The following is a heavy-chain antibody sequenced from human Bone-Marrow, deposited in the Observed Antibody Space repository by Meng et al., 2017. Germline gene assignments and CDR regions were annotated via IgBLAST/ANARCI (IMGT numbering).Heavy chain of an antibody. D-gene: IGHD1-26*01. Sequence: GESLKISCAASGFTVSSNYMSWVRQAPGTGLEWVSAISGSGGSTYYADSVKGRFTISRDNSKNTLYLQMNSRRAEDTAVYYCAKDEQRSGSYADYWGQGTLVTVSS. CDR1: GFTVSSNY. V-gene: IGHV3-23*01. CDR2: ISGSGGST. CDR3: AKDEQRSGSYADY. J-gene: IGHJ4*02.